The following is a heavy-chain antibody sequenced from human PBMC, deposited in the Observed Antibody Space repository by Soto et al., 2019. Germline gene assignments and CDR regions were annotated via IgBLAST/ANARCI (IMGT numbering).Heavy chain of an antibody. V-gene: IGHV3-15*01. CDR3: VTGQYCDY. Sequence: GGSLRLSCIGSGFTFSNAWINWVRQAPGKGLEWVGRIKSKPDGGTTDYAVPVKGRFTISRDDSRNSVYLQMNSLKTEDTALYYCVTGQYCDYWGQGTLVTVSS. CDR2: IKSKPDGGTT. CDR1: GFTFSNAW. J-gene: IGHJ4*02.